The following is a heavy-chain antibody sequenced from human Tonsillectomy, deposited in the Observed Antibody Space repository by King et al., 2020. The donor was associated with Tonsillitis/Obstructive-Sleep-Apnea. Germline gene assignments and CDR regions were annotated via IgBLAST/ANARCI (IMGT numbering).Heavy chain of an antibody. J-gene: IGHJ6*04. Sequence: QLQESGPGLVKPSETLSLTCTVSGGSISSYYWSWIRQPPGKGLEWIGYIYYSGSTNYNPSLKSRVNISVDTSKNQFSLKLSSVTAADTAVYYCASSGISSSPSLDVWGKGTTVTVSS. CDR2: IYYSGST. V-gene: IGHV4-59*01. D-gene: IGHD6-6*01. CDR1: GGSISSYY. CDR3: ASSGISSSPSLDV.